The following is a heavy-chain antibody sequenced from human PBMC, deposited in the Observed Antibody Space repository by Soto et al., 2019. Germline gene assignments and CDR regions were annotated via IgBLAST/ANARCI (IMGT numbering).Heavy chain of an antibody. D-gene: IGHD6-19*01. V-gene: IGHV3-33*01. CDR2: IWYDGSNR. CDR3: AREGSSGFYFCDY. J-gene: IGHJ4*02. CDR1: GFTFSSYG. Sequence: QVQLVESGGGVVQPGRSLRLSCAASGFTFSSYGMHWVRQAPGKGLEWVAVIWYDGSNRYYADSVKGRFTISRDISQNTLYLQMTSLRAEDTAVYYCAREGSSGFYFCDYWGQGTLVTVSS.